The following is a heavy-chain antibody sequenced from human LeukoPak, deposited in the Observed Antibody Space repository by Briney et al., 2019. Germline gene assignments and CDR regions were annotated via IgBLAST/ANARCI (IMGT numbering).Heavy chain of an antibody. CDR2: ISWDGGST. D-gene: IGHD3-10*01. J-gene: IGHJ6*02. Sequence: GGSLRLSCAASGFTFDDYTMHWVRQAPGKGLEWVSLISWDGGSTYYADSVKGRFTISRDNSKNSLYLQMNSLRTEDTASYYCAKAGTYYYYGMDVWGQGTTVTVSS. CDR3: AKAGTYYYYGMDV. V-gene: IGHV3-43*01. CDR1: GFTFDDYT.